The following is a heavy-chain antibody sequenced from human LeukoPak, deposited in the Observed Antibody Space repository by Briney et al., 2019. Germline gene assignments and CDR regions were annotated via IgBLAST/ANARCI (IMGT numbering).Heavy chain of an antibody. Sequence: SVKVSCKASGGTFSSYAISWVRQAPRQGLEWMGRIIPILGIANYAQKFQGRVTITADKSTSTAYMELSSLRSEDTAVYYCASSAGIVVVTAIKGAFDIWGQGTMVTVSS. J-gene: IGHJ3*02. CDR3: ASSAGIVVVTAIKGAFDI. CDR1: GGTFSSYA. CDR2: IIPILGIA. D-gene: IGHD2-21*02. V-gene: IGHV1-69*04.